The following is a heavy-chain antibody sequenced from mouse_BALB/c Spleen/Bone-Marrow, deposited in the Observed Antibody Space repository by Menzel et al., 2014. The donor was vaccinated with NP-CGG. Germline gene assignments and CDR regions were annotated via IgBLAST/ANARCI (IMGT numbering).Heavy chain of an antibody. CDR1: GFSLTDYG. J-gene: IGHJ1*01. Sequence: VKLVESGPGLVAPSQSLSITCTVSGFSLTDYGVSWIRQPPGKGLEWLGVIWGGGSTYYNSALKSRLSISKDNSKSQVFLKMNSLQTVDSAMYYGAKLGRSYYYFDVWGAGTTVTVSS. CDR3: AKLGRSYYYFDV. V-gene: IGHV2-6-5*01. D-gene: IGHD1-1*01. CDR2: IWGGGST.